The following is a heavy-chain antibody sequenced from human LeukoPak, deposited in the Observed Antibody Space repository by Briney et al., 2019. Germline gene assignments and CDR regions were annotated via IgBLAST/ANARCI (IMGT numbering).Heavy chain of an antibody. CDR1: ACRFETYW. V-gene: IGHV3-7*01. CDR2: RNEGGSEK. CDR3: ARGETMDV. D-gene: IGHD5-24*01. J-gene: IGHJ6*03. Sequence: GGSLRLSCVALACRFETYWMRWGRQAPGKGPEWVANRNEGGSEKHYVGSVRGRFTISRDNADNSQHLKRNSLRPEDMAVYYSARGETMDVWGKGTTVTVSS.